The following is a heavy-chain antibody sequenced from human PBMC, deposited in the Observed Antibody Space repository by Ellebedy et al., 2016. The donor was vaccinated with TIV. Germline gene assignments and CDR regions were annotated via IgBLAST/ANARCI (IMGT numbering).Heavy chain of an antibody. Sequence: GESLKISCAASGFTFSNYAASWVRPSPGKGLEWVAGLNAQGVVIAYADSMKGRFTISRDNSKNPLYLQMSSLRSEDTAVYYCARDPKDGVPDYFDFWGQGTLVTVSP. D-gene: IGHD3-10*01. J-gene: IGHJ4*02. CDR3: ARDPKDGVPDYFDF. CDR1: GFTFSNYA. CDR2: LNAQGVVI. V-gene: IGHV3-23*01.